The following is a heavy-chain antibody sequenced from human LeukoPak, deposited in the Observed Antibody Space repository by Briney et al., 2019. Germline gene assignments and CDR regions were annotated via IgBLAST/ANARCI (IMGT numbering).Heavy chain of an antibody. D-gene: IGHD2-2*01. CDR3: SRSSGQLLLSWSDP. CDR2: IYYSGST. V-gene: IGHV4-30-4*08. Sequence: SQALSLTCTVSGGSISSGDYYWSWIRQPPGKGLEWIGYIYYSGSTYYNPSLKSRVTISVDTSKNQFSLKLSSVTAADTAVYYCSRSSGQLLLSWSDPWGQGTLVTVSS. CDR1: GGSISSGDYY. J-gene: IGHJ5*02.